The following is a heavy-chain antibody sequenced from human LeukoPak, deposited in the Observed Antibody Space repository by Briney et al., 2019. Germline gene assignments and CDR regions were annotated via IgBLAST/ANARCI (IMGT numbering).Heavy chain of an antibody. D-gene: IGHD3-22*01. CDR1: GGSISSSNYY. CDR3: ARAPRYYYDSSGYPYYFDY. CDR2: IYYSGST. J-gene: IGHJ4*02. V-gene: IGHV4-39*01. Sequence: SETLSLTCTVSGGSISSSNYYWGWIRQPPGKGLEWIGSIYYSGSTYYNPSLKSRVTISVDTSKNQFSLKLSSVTAADTAVYYCARAPRYYYDSSGYPYYFDYWGQGTLVTVSS.